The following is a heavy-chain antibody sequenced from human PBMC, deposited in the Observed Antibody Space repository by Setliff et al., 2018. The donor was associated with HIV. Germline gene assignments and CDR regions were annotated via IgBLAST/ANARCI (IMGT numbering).Heavy chain of an antibody. CDR1: GYSISSGYY. J-gene: IGHJ6*02. CDR2: IYHSGST. V-gene: IGHV4-38-2*02. CDR3: ARDHYYYGMDV. Sequence: NPSETLSLTCAVSGYSISSGYYWGWIRQPPGKGLEWIGSIYHSGSTYYNPSLKSRVTISVDTSKNQFSLKLSSVTAADTAVYYCARDHYYYGMDVWGQGTTVTVSS.